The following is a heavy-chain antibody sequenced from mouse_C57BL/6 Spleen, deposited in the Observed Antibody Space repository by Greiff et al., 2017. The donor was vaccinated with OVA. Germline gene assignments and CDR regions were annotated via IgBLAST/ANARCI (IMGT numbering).Heavy chain of an antibody. CDR1: GYTFTDYY. CDR3: ARSQSCAY. V-gene: IGHV1-75*01. J-gene: IGHJ3*01. CDR2: IFPGSGSP. Sequence: QVQLQQSGPELVKPGASVKISCKASGYTFTDYYINWVKQRPGQGLEWIGWIFPGSGSPYYNEKFKGKATLTVDKSSSTAYMFLSNVTSEDSAVYVCARSQSCAYWGQGTLVTVSA.